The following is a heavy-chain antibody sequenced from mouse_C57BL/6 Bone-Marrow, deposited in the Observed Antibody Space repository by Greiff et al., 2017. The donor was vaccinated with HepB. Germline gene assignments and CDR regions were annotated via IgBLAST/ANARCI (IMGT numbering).Heavy chain of an antibody. CDR1: GYTFTSYW. J-gene: IGHJ4*01. V-gene: IGHV1-74*01. D-gene: IGHD1-1*01. Sequence: QVHVKQPGAELVKPGASVKVSCKASGYTFTSYWMHWVKQRPGQGLEWIGRIHPSDSDTNYNQKFKGKATLTVDKSSSTAYMQLSSLTSEDSAVYYCAIWTTVVGYAMDYWGQGTSVTVSS. CDR2: IHPSDSDT. CDR3: AIWTTVVGYAMDY.